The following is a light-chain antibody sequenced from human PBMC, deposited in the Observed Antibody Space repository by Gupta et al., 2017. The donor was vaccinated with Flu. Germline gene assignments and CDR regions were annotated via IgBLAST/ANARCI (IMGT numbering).Light chain of an antibody. J-gene: IGKJ2*03. CDR2: WAS. CDR1: QSVLYSSNNKNY. V-gene: IGKV4-1*01. CDR3: QQYDGAPYS. Sequence: DIVMTQSPDSLAVSLGERATIDCKSSQSVLYSSNNKNYLSWYQQKPGQPPKLLIYWASTRESGVPDRFSGSGSGTXFTLTIXSLQAEDLAVYYCQQYDGAPYSFGXGTKLEIK.